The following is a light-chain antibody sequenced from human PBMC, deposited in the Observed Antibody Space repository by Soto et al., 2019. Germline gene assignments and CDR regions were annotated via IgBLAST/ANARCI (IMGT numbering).Light chain of an antibody. J-gene: IGKJ1*01. CDR1: QGINNY. Sequence: IQLTQSPSSLSASVGDRVTITCRASQGINNYLTWYQQKPGKAPKLLIYAASTLQSGVPSRFSGSASGTEFTLTISSLQPDDFATYYCQQYNSYSTFGQGTKVDI. CDR3: QQYNSYST. V-gene: IGKV1-9*01. CDR2: AAS.